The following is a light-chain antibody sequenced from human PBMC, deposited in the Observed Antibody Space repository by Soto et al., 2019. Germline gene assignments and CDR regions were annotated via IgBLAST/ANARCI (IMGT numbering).Light chain of an antibody. J-gene: IGKJ1*01. CDR1: QSIAAS. Sequence: DVQMTQSPSTLSASVGDSVTFTCRASQSIAASLAWYQLKPGEAPKLLIYDVSNLESGVPSRFSGSGSGTEFSLTIRSLHPDDFATYYCQQYDYSRTFGQGTKVEIK. V-gene: IGKV1-5*01. CDR2: DVS. CDR3: QQYDYSRT.